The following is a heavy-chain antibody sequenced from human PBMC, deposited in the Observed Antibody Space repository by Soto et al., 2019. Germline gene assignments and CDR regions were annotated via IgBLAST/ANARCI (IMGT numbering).Heavy chain of an antibody. CDR3: AGDPVAVSCTQATGDNKFDS. J-gene: IGHJ5*01. Sequence: ASVKVSCKASGYTFTGYYMHWVRQAPGQGLEWMGWINPNSGGTNYAQKFQGWVTMTRDTSISTAYMELSRLRSDDTAGYYCAGDPVAVSCTQATGDNKFDSWGQGTLVTVSS. CDR1: GYTFTGYY. V-gene: IGHV1-2*04. D-gene: IGHD2-2*01. CDR2: INPNSGGT.